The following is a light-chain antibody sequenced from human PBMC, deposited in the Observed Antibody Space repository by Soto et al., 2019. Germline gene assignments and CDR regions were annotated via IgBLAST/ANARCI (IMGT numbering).Light chain of an antibody. Sequence: DIHMTQSPSPLSASVVDRVTITCRARQTISTYLNWYQQKPGKAPKLLIYGASSLQSGVPSRFSGSGSGTDFTLTISSLQPEDFGTYYCQQSFSTPRTFGQGTKVDI. V-gene: IGKV1-39*01. CDR1: QTISTY. CDR3: QQSFSTPRT. J-gene: IGKJ1*01. CDR2: GAS.